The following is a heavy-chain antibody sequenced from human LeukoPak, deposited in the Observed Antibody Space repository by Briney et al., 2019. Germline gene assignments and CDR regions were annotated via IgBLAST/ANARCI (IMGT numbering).Heavy chain of an antibody. V-gene: IGHV4-4*07. CDR3: ARVPAAGTRPIY. CDR1: GGTISSYS. Sequence: SETLSLTCTVSGGTISSYSWSWIRQPAGKGLEWIGRIYTSGSTNYNPSLKSRVTMSVDTSKNQFSLRLTSVTAADTAVYYCARVPAAGTRPIYGGQGTLVTVSS. J-gene: IGHJ4*02. CDR2: IYTSGST. D-gene: IGHD6-13*01.